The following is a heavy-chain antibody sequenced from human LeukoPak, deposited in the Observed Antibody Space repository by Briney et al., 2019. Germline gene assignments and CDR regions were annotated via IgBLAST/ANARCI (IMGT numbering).Heavy chain of an antibody. D-gene: IGHD1-26*01. CDR1: GGSISSSSYY. CDR3: AREIVGATSRGAFDI. J-gene: IGHJ3*02. CDR2: IYFSGST. V-gene: IGHV4-39*07. Sequence: PSETLSLTCTVSGGSISSSSYYWGWIRQPPGKGLEWIGSIYFSGSTYYNPSLKSRVTISVDTSKNQFSLKLSSVTAADTAVYYCAREIVGATSRGAFDIWGQGTMVTVSS.